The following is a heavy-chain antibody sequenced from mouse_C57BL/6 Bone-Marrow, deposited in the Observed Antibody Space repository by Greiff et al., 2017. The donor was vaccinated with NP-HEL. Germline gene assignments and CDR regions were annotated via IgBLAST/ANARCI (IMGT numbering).Heavy chain of an antibody. CDR3: ASSSNWDEGFAY. Sequence: QVQLQQSGPELVRPGVSVKISCKGSGYTFTDYAMHWVKQSHAKSLEWIGVISTYYGDASYNQKFKDKATMTVDKYSSTAYMELARLTSEDSAVYYCASSSNWDEGFAYWGQGTLVTVSA. V-gene: IGHV1-67*01. J-gene: IGHJ3*01. CDR2: ISTYYGDA. D-gene: IGHD4-1*01. CDR1: GYTFTDYA.